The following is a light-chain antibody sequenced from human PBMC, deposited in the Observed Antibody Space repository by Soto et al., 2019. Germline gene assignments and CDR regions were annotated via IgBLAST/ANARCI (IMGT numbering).Light chain of an antibody. Sequence: QSALTQPPSVSGSPGQSVTISCTGTSSDVGSSNGVSWYQQPPGTAPKLMIYDVSNRPSGVPDRFSGSKSGNTASLTISGLQDEDEADYYCSSYTSSSTYVFGTGTQLTVL. V-gene: IGLV2-18*02. CDR1: SSDVGSSNG. J-gene: IGLJ1*01. CDR2: DVS. CDR3: SSYTSSSTYV.